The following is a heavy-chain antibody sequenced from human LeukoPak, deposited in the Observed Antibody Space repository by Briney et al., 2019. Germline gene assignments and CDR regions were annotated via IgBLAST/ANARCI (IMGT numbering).Heavy chain of an antibody. Sequence: PGGSLRLSCAASGFTVSSNYMSWVRQAPGKGLEWVSVIYSGGSTYYADSVKGRFTISRDNSKNTLYLQMNSLRAEDTAVYYCARAISSGGSCAIDYWGQGTLVTVSS. J-gene: IGHJ4*02. V-gene: IGHV3-53*01. CDR2: IYSGGST. D-gene: IGHD2-15*01. CDR1: GFTVSSNY. CDR3: ARAISSGGSCAIDY.